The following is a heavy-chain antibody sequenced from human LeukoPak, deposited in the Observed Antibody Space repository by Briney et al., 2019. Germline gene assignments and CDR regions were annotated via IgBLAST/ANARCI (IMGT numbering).Heavy chain of an antibody. V-gene: IGHV4-59*08. D-gene: IGHD1-26*01. CDR1: GGSISSYY. Sequence: SETLSLTCTVSGGSISSYYWNWIRQPPGKGLEWIGFIYYSVSTNYNPSLWSRVAISVDTSKNQFSLKLSSVTAADTGVYYCARQGYSGSHYYFDYWGQGTLVTVSS. CDR3: ARQGYSGSHYYFDY. CDR2: IYYSVST. J-gene: IGHJ4*02.